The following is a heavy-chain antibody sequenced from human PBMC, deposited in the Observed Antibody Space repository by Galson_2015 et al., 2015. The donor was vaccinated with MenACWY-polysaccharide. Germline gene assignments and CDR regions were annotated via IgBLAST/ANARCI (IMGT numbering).Heavy chain of an antibody. Sequence: SVKVSCKASGYSFSSYDINWVRQTTGQGLEWMGWMNPNSDNTGYAQKFQGRVTMTRNTSISIAYMELSSLRSEDTAVYYCARGGKYYYDSSGYLNWFAPWGQGPLVTVSS. J-gene: IGHJ5*02. V-gene: IGHV1-8*01. CDR1: GYSFSSYD. D-gene: IGHD3-22*01. CDR2: MNPNSDNT. CDR3: ARGGKYYYDSSGYLNWFAP.